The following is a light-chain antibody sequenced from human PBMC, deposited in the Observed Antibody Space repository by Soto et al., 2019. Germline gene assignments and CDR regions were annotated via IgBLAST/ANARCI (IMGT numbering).Light chain of an antibody. J-gene: IGLJ2*01. CDR2: EVS. Sequence: QSALIQPASVSGSPGQSITISCIGSSSDVGGYNYVSWYQHHPGRVPKPMIFEVSDRPSGVSSRFSGSKSGNTAYLTISGLQAEDEADYYCSSFSSTSTIVFGGGTKLTVL. V-gene: IGLV2-14*01. CDR3: SSFSSTSTIV. CDR1: SSDVGGYNY.